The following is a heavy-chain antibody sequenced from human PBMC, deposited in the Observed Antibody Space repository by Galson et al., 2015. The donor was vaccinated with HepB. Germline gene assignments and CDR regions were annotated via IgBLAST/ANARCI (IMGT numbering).Heavy chain of an antibody. Sequence: SLRLSCAASGFTFRSYLMSWVGQAPGKGLEWVANIKQDGSEKYYVDSVKGRFTISRDNAKNSLYLQMNSLRAEDTAVYYCARVPVLRFLEWLFPGWYFDYWGQGTLVTVSS. V-gene: IGHV3-7*01. CDR2: IKQDGSEK. J-gene: IGHJ4*02. CDR1: GFTFRSYL. CDR3: ARVPVLRFLEWLFPGWYFDY. D-gene: IGHD3-3*01.